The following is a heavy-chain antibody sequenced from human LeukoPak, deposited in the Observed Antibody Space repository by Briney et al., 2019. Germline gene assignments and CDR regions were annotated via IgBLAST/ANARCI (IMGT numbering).Heavy chain of an antibody. D-gene: IGHD3-22*01. CDR3: AKDLGAYYYDSSGYCSFAY. Sequence: GGSLRLSCAASGFTFSSYGMSWVRQAPGKGLEWVSAISGSGGSTDYADSVKGRFTISRDNSKKTLYLQMNSLRAEDTAVYYCAKDLGAYYYDSSGYCSFAYWGQGTLVTVSS. CDR2: ISGSGGST. CDR1: GFTFSSYG. J-gene: IGHJ4*02. V-gene: IGHV3-23*01.